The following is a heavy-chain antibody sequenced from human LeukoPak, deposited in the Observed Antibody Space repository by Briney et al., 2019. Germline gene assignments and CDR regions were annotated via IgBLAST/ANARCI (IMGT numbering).Heavy chain of an antibody. CDR1: GFTFSNYW. V-gene: IGHV3-74*01. J-gene: IGHJ4*02. D-gene: IGHD4-11*01. Sequence: GGSLRLSCAASGFTFSNYWMHWVRQVPGKGLVWVSRINTGGSSTTYADSVKGRFTISRDNAKNTLYLQMNSLRAEDTAVYYCARSNQADDYWGQGTLVTVSS. CDR2: INTGGSST. CDR3: ARSNQADDY.